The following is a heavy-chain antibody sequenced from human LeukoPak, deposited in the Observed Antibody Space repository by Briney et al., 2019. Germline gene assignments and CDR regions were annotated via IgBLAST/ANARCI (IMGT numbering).Heavy chain of an antibody. CDR1: GLTFSSYT. V-gene: IGHV3-21*01. Sequence: GGSLRLSCAASGLTFSSYTMNWVRQAPGKGLEWVSSISSRSNYIYYADSVKGRFTISRDNAKDSLYLQMNSLRAEDTAVYYCARDAYCSSTSCKEYFDLWGRGTLVTVSS. CDR2: ISSRSNYI. D-gene: IGHD2-2*01. CDR3: ARDAYCSSTSCKEYFDL. J-gene: IGHJ2*01.